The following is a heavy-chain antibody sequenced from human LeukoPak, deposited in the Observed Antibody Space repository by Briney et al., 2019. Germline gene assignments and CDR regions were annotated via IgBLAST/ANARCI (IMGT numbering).Heavy chain of an antibody. CDR2: IYYTGNT. V-gene: IGHV4-59*08. CDR1: GGSINNFY. Sequence: PSETLSLTCTDPGGSINNFYWHWIRQPPGKGLKWIGFIYYTGNTNSNPSLKSRVTMSLDTSKNQFSLKLNSVTAEDTAVYYCARRGHSGFYGLDVWGQGTTVTVSS. D-gene: IGHD3-10*01. J-gene: IGHJ6*02. CDR3: ARRGHSGFYGLDV.